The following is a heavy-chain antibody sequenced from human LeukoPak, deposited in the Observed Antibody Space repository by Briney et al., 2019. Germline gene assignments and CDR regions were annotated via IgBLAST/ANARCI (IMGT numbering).Heavy chain of an antibody. CDR3: ARADTYYYDSSGGLDAFDI. D-gene: IGHD3-22*01. J-gene: IGHJ3*02. Sequence: PGGSLRLSCAASGFTFSSYEMNWVRQAPGKGLEWVSYISDSGSTKYYADSVKGRFTISRDNAKNTLYLQMNSLRAEDTAVYYCARADTYYYDSSGGLDAFDIWGQGTMVTVSS. V-gene: IGHV3-48*03. CDR2: ISDSGSTK. CDR1: GFTFSSYE.